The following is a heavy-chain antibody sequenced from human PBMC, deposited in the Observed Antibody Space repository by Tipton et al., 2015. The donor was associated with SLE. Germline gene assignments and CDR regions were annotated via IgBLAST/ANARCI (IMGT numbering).Heavy chain of an antibody. CDR3: ARALTSAQGFYFES. CDR1: GGSITNYY. J-gene: IGHJ4*02. CDR2: FYTSERT. D-gene: IGHD2-2*01. V-gene: IGHV4-4*07. Sequence: GLVKPSETLSLTCTVSVSGGSITNYYWHWIRQPAGQGLEWIGRFYTSERTNYNPSLKSRITMSVDTSKNQFSLKLSSVTAADTAVYYCARALTSAQGFYFESWGQGTLVTVSS.